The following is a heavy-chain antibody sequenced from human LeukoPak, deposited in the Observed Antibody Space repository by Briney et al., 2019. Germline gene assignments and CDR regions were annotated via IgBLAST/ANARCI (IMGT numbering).Heavy chain of an antibody. Sequence: GGSLRLSCAASGFTFSSYSMNWVRQAPGKGLEWVSSISSSSSYIYYADSVKGRFTISRDNAKNSLYLQMNSLRAEDTAVYYCAREHERFLEWLSLVTHDAFDIWGQGTMVTVSS. J-gene: IGHJ3*02. CDR3: AREHERFLEWLSLVTHDAFDI. V-gene: IGHV3-21*01. CDR2: ISSSSSYI. CDR1: GFTFSSYS. D-gene: IGHD3-3*01.